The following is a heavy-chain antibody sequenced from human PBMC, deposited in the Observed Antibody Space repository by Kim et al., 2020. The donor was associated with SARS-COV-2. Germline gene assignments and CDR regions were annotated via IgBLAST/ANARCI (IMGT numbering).Heavy chain of an antibody. CDR3: ARVFSSSSGAPLPLKDFDY. CDR2: ISYDGSNK. Sequence: GGSLRLSCAASGFTFSSYAMHWVRQAPGKGLEWVAVISYDGSNKYYTDSVKGRFTISRDNSKNTLYLQMNSLRAEDTAVYYCARVFSSSSGAPLPLKDFDYWGQGTLVTVSS. D-gene: IGHD6-13*01. V-gene: IGHV3-30*04. CDR1: GFTFSSYA. J-gene: IGHJ4*02.